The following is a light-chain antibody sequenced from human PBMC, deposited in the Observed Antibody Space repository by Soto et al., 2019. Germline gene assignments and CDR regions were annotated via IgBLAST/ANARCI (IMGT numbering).Light chain of an antibody. Sequence: QSALTQPRSVSGFPGQSVTISCTGTSSDFGGYNYVSWYQQHPGKAPKLMIYDVNKRPSGVPDRFSGSKSGNTASLTISGLQAEDEADYYCCSYAVTDVLFGGGTKLTVL. J-gene: IGLJ2*01. V-gene: IGLV2-11*01. CDR1: SSDFGGYNY. CDR2: DVN. CDR3: CSYAVTDVL.